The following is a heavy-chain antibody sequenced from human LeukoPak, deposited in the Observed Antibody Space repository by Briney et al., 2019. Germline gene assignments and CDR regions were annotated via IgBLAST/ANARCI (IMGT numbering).Heavy chain of an antibody. V-gene: IGHV4-38-2*01. CDR1: GYSISSGYY. Sequence: PSETLSLTCAVSGYSISSGYYWGWIRQPPGKGLEWIGSIYHSGSTYYNPSLKSRVTISVDTSKNQFSLKLSSVTAADTAVYYCARPVSTTVTTDWYFDLWGRGTLVTVPS. J-gene: IGHJ2*01. D-gene: IGHD4-17*01. CDR3: ARPVSTTVTTDWYFDL. CDR2: IYHSGST.